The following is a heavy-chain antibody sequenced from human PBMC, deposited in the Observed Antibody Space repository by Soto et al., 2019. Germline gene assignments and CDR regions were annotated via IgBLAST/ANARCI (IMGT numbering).Heavy chain of an antibody. CDR2: ISGSGGST. V-gene: IGHV3-23*01. J-gene: IGHJ4*02. CDR3: AKDIYYYDSSGYTYFDY. D-gene: IGHD3-22*01. CDR1: GFTFSSYA. Sequence: GGSLRLSCAASGFTFSSYAMSWVRQAPGKGLEWVSAISGSGGSTYYADSVKGRFTISRDNSKNTLYLQMNSLRAEDTAVYYCAKDIYYYDSSGYTYFDYWGQGTLVTVSS.